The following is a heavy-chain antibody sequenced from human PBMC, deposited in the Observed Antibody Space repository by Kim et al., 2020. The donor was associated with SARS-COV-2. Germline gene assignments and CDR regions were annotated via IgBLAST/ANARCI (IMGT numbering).Heavy chain of an antibody. Sequence: SLKSRVTISVATSKNQFSLKLSSVTAADTAVYYCARALKGWSSYYYGMDVWGQGTTVTVSS. D-gene: IGHD2-15*01. J-gene: IGHJ6*02. V-gene: IGHV4-59*01. CDR3: ARALKGWSSYYYGMDV.